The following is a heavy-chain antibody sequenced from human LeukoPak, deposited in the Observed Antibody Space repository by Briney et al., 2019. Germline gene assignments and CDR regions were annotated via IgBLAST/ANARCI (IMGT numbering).Heavy chain of an antibody. Sequence: PSETLSLTCTVSGGSISTYYWSWIRQPPGKGLEWIGYIYYSGSTNYNPSLKSRVTISVDTSKNQFSLKLSSVTAADTAVYYCAKGSPAAAGIVDYWGQGTLVTVSS. CDR2: IYYSGST. CDR1: GGSISTYY. D-gene: IGHD6-13*01. CDR3: AKGSPAAAGIVDY. V-gene: IGHV4-59*01. J-gene: IGHJ4*02.